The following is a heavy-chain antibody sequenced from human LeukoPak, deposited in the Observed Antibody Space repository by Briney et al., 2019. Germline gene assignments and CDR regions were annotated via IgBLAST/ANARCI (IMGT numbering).Heavy chain of an antibody. CDR3: AKATGYLL. CDR2: ISYDGSNQ. V-gene: IGHV3-30*04. J-gene: IGHJ4*02. D-gene: IGHD1-14*01. Sequence: GGSLRLSCAASGFTFSSYALHWVRQAPGKGLEWVAVISYDGSNQYYADSVKGRFTISRDNSKNTLYLQMNSLRAEDTAVYYCAKATGYLLWGQGTLVTVSS. CDR1: GFTFSSYA.